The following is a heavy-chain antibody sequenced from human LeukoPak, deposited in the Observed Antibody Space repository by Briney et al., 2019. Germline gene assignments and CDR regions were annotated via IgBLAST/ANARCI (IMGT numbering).Heavy chain of an antibody. J-gene: IGHJ6*03. CDR1: GGTFSSYA. Sequence: SVKVSCKASGGTFSSYAISWVRQAPGQGLEWMGGIIPIFGTANYAQKFQGRVTITADKSTSTAYMEPSSLRSEDTAVYYCARVPQYYDILTGSAHYYYYMDVWGKGTTVTVSS. CDR2: IIPIFGTA. CDR3: ARVPQYYDILTGSAHYYYYMDV. D-gene: IGHD3-9*01. V-gene: IGHV1-69*06.